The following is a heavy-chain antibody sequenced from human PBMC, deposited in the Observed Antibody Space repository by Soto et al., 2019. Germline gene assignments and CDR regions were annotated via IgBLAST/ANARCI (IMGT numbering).Heavy chain of an antibody. CDR2: ISGSGGST. J-gene: IGHJ4*02. D-gene: IGHD4-17*01. V-gene: IGHV3-23*01. CDR1: GFTFSSYA. Sequence: GGSLRLSCAASGFTFSSYAMSWVRQAPGKGLEWVSAISGSGGSTYYADSVKGRFTISRDNSKNTLYLQMNSLRAEDTAVYYCAKEKDYGDYGTLLYYFVYWGQGTLVTVSS. CDR3: AKEKDYGDYGTLLYYFVY.